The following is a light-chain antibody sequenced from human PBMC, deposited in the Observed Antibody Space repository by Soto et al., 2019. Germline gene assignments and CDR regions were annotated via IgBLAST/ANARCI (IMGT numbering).Light chain of an antibody. J-gene: IGKJ3*01. Sequence: DIMMSQSPATLSVTPGGRATLSCRASQSVSTNLAWYQQRPGQAPRLLIYRASTRAAGVPARFSGSGSGTDFTLTISRLEPEDFAVYYCQQYNNWPPIFGPGTKVDIK. CDR2: RAS. CDR1: QSVSTN. V-gene: IGKV3-15*01. CDR3: QQYNNWPPI.